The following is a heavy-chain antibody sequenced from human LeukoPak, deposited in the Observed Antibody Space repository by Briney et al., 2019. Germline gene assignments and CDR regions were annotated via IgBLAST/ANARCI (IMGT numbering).Heavy chain of an antibody. CDR3: AHVQWLERAEYFQH. D-gene: IGHD6-19*01. CDR2: IYWDDDR. J-gene: IGHJ1*01. CDR1: GFSLSTSGVG. V-gene: IGHV2-5*02. Sequence: SGPTLVKPTQTLTLTCTFSGFSLSTSGVGVGWIRQPPGKALEWLALIYWDDDRRYSPSLKSRLTITKDTSKNQVVLTMTNMDPVDTATYYCAHVQWLERAEYFQHWGQGTLVTVSS.